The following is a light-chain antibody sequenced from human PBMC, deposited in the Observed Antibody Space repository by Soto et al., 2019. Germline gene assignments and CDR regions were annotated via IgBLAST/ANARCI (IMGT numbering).Light chain of an antibody. J-gene: IGLJ2*01. Sequence: QSVLTQPPSVSAAPGQKVTISCSGSSSNIGNNYVSWYQQLPGTAPKLLIYDNNKRPSGIPDRFSGSKSGTSATLGITGIQTGDEGDYYCGTWDSSLSAGVFGGGTKLTVL. CDR1: SSNIGNNY. CDR3: GTWDSSLSAGV. CDR2: DNN. V-gene: IGLV1-51*01.